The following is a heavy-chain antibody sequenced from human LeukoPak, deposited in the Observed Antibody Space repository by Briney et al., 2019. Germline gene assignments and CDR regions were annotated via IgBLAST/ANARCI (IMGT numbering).Heavy chain of an antibody. V-gene: IGHV6-1*01. D-gene: IGHD3-10*01. CDR2: TYYWSKWYN. J-gene: IGHJ3*02. CDR3: ARAGRFGETMHTFDI. CDR1: GDSVSSNSAA. Sequence: PSQTLSLTCAISGDSVSSNSAAWNWIRQSPSRGLEWLGRTYYWSKWYNDYAVSVTSRITINPDTSKNQFSLQLNSVTPEDTAIYYCARAGRFGETMHTFDIWGQGTLVTVS.